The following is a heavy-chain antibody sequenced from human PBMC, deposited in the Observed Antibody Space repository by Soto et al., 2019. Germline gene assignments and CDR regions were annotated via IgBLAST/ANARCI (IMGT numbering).Heavy chain of an antibody. CDR3: ARDREWELPLN. CDR2: IIPIFGTA. CDR1: GGTFSSYA. D-gene: IGHD1-26*01. Sequence: GASVKVSCKASGGTFSSYAISWVRQAPGQGLEWMGGIIPIFGTANYAQKFQGRVTITADESTSTAYMELSSLRSGDTAVYYCARDREWELPLNWGQGTLVTVSS. J-gene: IGHJ4*02. V-gene: IGHV1-69*13.